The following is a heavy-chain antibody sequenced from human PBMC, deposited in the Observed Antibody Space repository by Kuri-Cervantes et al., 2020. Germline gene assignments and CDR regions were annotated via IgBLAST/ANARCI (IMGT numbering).Heavy chain of an antibody. D-gene: IGHD6-19*01. J-gene: IGHJ4*02. CDR2: ISGSGGST. CDR3: AKDLLGAGTDY. CDR1: GFTFSSYA. V-gene: IGHV3-23*01. Sequence: GESLKISCAASGFTFSSYAMSWVRQAPGKGLEWVSAISGSGGSTYYADSVKGRFTISRDNSKNTLYLQMNSLRADDTAVYYCAKDLLGAGTDYWGQGTLVTVSS.